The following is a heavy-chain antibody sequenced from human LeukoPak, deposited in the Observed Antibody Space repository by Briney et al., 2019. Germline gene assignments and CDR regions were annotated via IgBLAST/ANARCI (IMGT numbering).Heavy chain of an antibody. V-gene: IGHV4-39*01. CDR1: GGSLSSSSYY. Sequence: SETLSLTCTVSGGSLSSSSYYWGWIRQPPGKGLEWIGSIYYSGSTYYNPSLKSRVTISVDTSKNQFSLKLSSVTAADTAVYYCARSAKNYDFWSGYSDYWGQGTLVTVSS. CDR2: IYYSGST. D-gene: IGHD3-3*01. CDR3: ARSAKNYDFWSGYSDY. J-gene: IGHJ4*02.